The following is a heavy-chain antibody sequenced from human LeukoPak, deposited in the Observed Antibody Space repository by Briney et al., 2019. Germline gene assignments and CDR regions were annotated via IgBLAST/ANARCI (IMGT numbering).Heavy chain of an antibody. Sequence: PSETLSLTCAVYGGSFSGYYWSWIRQPAGKGLEWIGRIYTSGSTNYNPSLKSRVTISVDTSKNQFSLKLSSVTAADTAVYYCARDPAGLQYYYYYMDVWGKGTTVTVSS. V-gene: IGHV4-4*07. CDR2: IYTSGST. CDR1: GGSFSGYY. D-gene: IGHD4-11*01. CDR3: ARDPAGLQYYYYYMDV. J-gene: IGHJ6*03.